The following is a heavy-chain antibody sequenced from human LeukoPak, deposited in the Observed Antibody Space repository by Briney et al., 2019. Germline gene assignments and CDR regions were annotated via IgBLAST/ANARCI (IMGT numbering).Heavy chain of an antibody. CDR1: GASITSYY. CDR2: IYYSGST. Sequence: PSETLSLTCTVSGASITSYYWSWNRQPPGKGLEWIWYIYYSGSTNYNPSLKSRVTISVDTSKNQFSLKLSSVTAADTAVYYCAREGYDFWSGYYFDYWGQGTLVTVSS. D-gene: IGHD3-3*01. V-gene: IGHV4-59*01. CDR3: AREGYDFWSGYYFDY. J-gene: IGHJ4*02.